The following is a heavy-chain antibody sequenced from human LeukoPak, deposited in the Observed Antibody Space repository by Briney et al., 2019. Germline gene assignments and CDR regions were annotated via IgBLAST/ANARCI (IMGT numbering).Heavy chain of an antibody. D-gene: IGHD3-10*01. V-gene: IGHV3-30*02. Sequence: GGSLRLSCAASGFTFSSYGMHWVRQAPGKGLEWVAFIRYDGSNKYYADSVKGRFTISRDNSKNTLYLQMNSLRAEDTAVYYCAKAYYYGSGMGGPIDYWGQGTLVTVSS. CDR3: AKAYYYGSGMGGPIDY. J-gene: IGHJ4*02. CDR1: GFTFSSYG. CDR2: IRYDGSNK.